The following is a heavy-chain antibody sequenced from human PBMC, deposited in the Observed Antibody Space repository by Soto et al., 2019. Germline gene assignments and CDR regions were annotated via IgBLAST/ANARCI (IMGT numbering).Heavy chain of an antibody. CDR1: GFTFSSYS. Sequence: GGSLRLSCAASGFTFSSYSMNWVRQAPGKGLEWVSSISSSSSYIYYADSVKGRFTISRDNAKNSLYLQMNSLRAEDTAVYYCASGSQTKAFDIWGQGTMVTVSS. CDR2: ISSSSSYI. V-gene: IGHV3-21*01. D-gene: IGHD1-26*01. J-gene: IGHJ3*02. CDR3: ASGSQTKAFDI.